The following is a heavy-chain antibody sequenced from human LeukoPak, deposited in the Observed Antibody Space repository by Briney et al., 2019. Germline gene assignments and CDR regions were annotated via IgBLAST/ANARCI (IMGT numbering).Heavy chain of an antibody. J-gene: IGHJ6*04. CDR2: ISSSSSTI. CDR1: GFTFSSYS. V-gene: IGHV3-48*01. CDR3: ARDPKLWFGEMDV. D-gene: IGHD3-10*01. Sequence: GGSLRLSCAASGFTFSSYSMNWVRQAPGKGLEWVSYISSSSSTIYYADSVKGRFTISRDNAKNSLYLQMNSLRAEDTAVYYCARDPKLWFGEMDVWGKGTTVTVSS.